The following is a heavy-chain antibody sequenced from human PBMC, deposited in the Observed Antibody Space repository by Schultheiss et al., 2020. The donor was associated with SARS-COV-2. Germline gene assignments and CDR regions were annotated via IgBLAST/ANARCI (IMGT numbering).Heavy chain of an antibody. CDR3: AKDLYSSSRQYSGMDV. CDR2: IRSSGRDI. J-gene: IGHJ6*02. CDR1: GFTFSSYN. D-gene: IGHD6-13*01. Sequence: GGSLRLSCAASGFTFSSYNMHWVRQAPGKGLEFVASIRSSGRDIYYADSMQGRFTISRDNSKNTLYLQMNSLRAEDTAVYYCAKDLYSSSRQYSGMDVWGQGTTVTAP. V-gene: IGHV3-21*01.